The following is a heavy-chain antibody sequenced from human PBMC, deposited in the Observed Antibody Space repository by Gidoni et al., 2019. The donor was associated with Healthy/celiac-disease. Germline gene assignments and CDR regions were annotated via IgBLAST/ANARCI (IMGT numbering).Heavy chain of an antibody. V-gene: IGHV4-31*03. CDR3: AREHAYGGILGY. CDR1: GGSISSGGYY. J-gene: IGHJ4*02. D-gene: IGHD4-17*01. CDR2: IYYSGST. Sequence: QVQLQESGPGLVKPSPTLSLHCTVSGGSISSGGYYWSWIRQHPGKGLEWIGYIYYSGSTYYNPSLKSRVTISVDTSKNQFSLKLSSVTAADTAVYYCAREHAYGGILGYWGQGTLVTVSS.